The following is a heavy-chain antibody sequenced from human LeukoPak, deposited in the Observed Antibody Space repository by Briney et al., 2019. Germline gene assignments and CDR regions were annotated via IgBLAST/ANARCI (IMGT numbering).Heavy chain of an antibody. CDR1: GYTFTGYY. V-gene: IGHV1-2*02. CDR2: INPNSGGT. D-gene: IGHD3-10*01. CDR3: ARVGNTNPILWFGELSYYFDY. Sequence: GASVKVSCKASGYTFTGYYMHWVRQAPGQGLEWMGWINPNSGGTNYAQKFQGRVTMTRDTSISTAYMELSRLRSDDTAVYYCARVGNTNPILWFGELSYYFDYWGQGTLVTVSS. J-gene: IGHJ4*02.